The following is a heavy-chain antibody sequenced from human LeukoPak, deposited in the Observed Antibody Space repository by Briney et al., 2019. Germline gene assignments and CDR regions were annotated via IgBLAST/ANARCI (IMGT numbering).Heavy chain of an antibody. CDR3: ARAPGLGSSSWYSY. Sequence: GGSLRLSCAASGFTFSSYSMTWVRQAPGKGLEWVSSISSSSSYIYYADSVRGRFTISRDNAKNSLYLQMNSLRAEDTAVYYCARAPGLGSSSWYSYWGQGTLVTVSS. CDR2: ISSSSSYI. D-gene: IGHD6-13*01. J-gene: IGHJ4*02. CDR1: GFTFSSYS. V-gene: IGHV3-21*01.